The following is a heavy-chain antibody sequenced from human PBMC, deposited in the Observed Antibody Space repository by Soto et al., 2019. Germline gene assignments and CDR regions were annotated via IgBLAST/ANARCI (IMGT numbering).Heavy chain of an antibody. V-gene: IGHV1-2*02. J-gene: IGHJ5*02. CDR2: INPNSGGT. CDR3: AREGTLGLYNWFDP. Sequence: ASVKVSCKASGYTFTGYYMHWVRQAPGQGLEWMGWINPNSGGTNYAQKFQGRVTMTRDTSISTAYMELSRLRSDNTAVYYCAREGTLGLYNWFDPWGQGTLVTVSS. CDR1: GYTFTGYY. D-gene: IGHD3-16*01.